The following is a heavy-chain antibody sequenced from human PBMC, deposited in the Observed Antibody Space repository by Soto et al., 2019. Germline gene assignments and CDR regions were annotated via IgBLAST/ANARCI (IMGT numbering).Heavy chain of an antibody. J-gene: IGHJ3*02. CDR3: IGQEPVNYDILTGDAFDI. D-gene: IGHD3-9*01. V-gene: IGHV3-49*04. Sequence: GGSLRLSCTASGFTFGDYAMSWVRQAPGKGLEWVGFIRSKAYGGTTEYAASVKGRFTISRDDSKSIAYLQMNSLKTEDTAVYYCIGQEPVNYDILTGDAFDIWGQGTMVTVSS. CDR2: IRSKAYGGTT. CDR1: GFTFGDYA.